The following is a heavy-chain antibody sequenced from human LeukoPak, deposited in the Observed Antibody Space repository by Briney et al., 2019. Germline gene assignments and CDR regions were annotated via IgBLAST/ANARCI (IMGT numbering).Heavy chain of an antibody. CDR2: ISWNSGSI. J-gene: IGHJ2*01. Sequence: GGSLRLSCAASGFTFDDYAMHWVRQAPGKGLEWVSGISWNSGSIGYADSVRGRFTISRDNARNSLYLQMNSLRAEDMALYYCAKDYKRRGSGGGYFDLWGRGTLVTVSS. CDR3: AKDYKRRGSGGGYFDL. CDR1: GFTFDDYA. V-gene: IGHV3-9*03. D-gene: IGHD6-19*01.